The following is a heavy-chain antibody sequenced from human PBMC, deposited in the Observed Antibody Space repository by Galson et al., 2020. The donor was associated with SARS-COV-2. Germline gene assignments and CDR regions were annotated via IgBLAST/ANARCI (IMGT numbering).Heavy chain of an antibody. CDR2: INSEGNST. CDR3: ARHSSLDI. Sequence: ALHGESLKISCVASEFNFSSYWMHWVRQAPGKGLVWVSRINSEGNSTNYADSVRGRFTISRDNAKNTLYLQMNSLRAEDTAVYYCARHSSLDIWGQGTMVTVSS. CDR1: EFNFSSYW. D-gene: IGHD1-26*01. V-gene: IGHV3-74*01. J-gene: IGHJ3*02.